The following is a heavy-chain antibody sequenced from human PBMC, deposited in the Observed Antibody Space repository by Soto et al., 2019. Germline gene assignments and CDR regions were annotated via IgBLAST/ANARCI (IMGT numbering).Heavy chain of an antibody. CDR2: ISGSGGST. V-gene: IGHV3-23*01. D-gene: IGHD2-2*01. J-gene: IGHJ6*02. CDR3: ANFNFVVVPAATLRPRSNYGMDV. CDR1: GFTFSSYA. Sequence: GGSLRLSCAASGFTFSSYAMSWVRQAPGKGLEWVSAISGSGGSTYYADTVKGRFTISRDNSKKTLYLQMNSLRAEDTAVYYRANFNFVVVPAATLRPRSNYGMDVWGQGTTVTVSS.